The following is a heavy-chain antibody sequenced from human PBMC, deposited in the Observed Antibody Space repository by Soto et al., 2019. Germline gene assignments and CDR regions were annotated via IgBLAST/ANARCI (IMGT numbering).Heavy chain of an antibody. CDR1: GFTFSSYG. V-gene: IGHV3-33*01. Sequence: PGGSLRLSCAASGFTFSSYGMHWVRQAPGKGLEWVAVIWYDGSNKYYADSVKGRFTISRDNSKNTLYLQMNSLRGEDTAVYYCARDRAQNKLGRGDYYYYYGMDVWGQGTTVTVSS. CDR2: IWYDGSNK. D-gene: IGHD1-7*01. CDR3: ARDRAQNKLGRGDYYYYYGMDV. J-gene: IGHJ6*02.